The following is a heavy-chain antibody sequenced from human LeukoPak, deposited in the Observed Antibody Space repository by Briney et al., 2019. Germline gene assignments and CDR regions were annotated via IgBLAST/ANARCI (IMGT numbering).Heavy chain of an antibody. Sequence: GGFLRLSCAASGFTFRSDAMSWVRQAPGKGLEWVSGISGSGGTTYYADSVKGRFTISRDNSKNTLYLQMNSLRAEDTAVYYCAKHHCSSTSCYRVFDFWGQGTLVTVSS. J-gene: IGHJ4*02. V-gene: IGHV3-23*01. CDR3: AKHHCSSTSCYRVFDF. D-gene: IGHD2-2*02. CDR2: ISGSGGTT. CDR1: GFTFRSDA.